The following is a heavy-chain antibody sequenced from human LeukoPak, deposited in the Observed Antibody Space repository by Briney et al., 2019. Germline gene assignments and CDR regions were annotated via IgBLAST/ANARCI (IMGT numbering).Heavy chain of an antibody. CDR1: GFTLSSYG. Sequence: GGTLRLSCVASGFTLSSYGMSWVRQAPGKGLEWVSAISGSGGSTYYADSVKGRFTISRDNSKNTLYLQMNSLRAEDTAVYYCAKRKKYYYDSSDHYFDYWGQGTLVTVSS. V-gene: IGHV3-23*01. CDR3: AKRKKYYYDSSDHYFDY. D-gene: IGHD3-22*01. CDR2: ISGSGGST. J-gene: IGHJ4*02.